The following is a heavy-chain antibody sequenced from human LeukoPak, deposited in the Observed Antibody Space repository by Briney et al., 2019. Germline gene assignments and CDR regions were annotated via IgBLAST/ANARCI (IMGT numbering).Heavy chain of an antibody. V-gene: IGHV4-31*03. D-gene: IGHD2-2*01. J-gene: IGHJ4*02. CDR2: IWNSGNS. Sequence: SETLSLTCTVSAGSINSGGYFWTWVRQHPGEGLVWIGYIWNSGNSYYNPSLSSRVIISADSSKSTFSLKLSSVTAADTAVYYCARYHCGSTYCPGVDFYGQGALVTVSS. CDR1: AGSINSGGYF. CDR3: ARYHCGSTYCPGVDF.